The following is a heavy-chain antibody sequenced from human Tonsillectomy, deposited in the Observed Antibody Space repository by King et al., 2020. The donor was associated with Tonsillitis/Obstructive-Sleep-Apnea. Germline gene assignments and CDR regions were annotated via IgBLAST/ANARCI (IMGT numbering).Heavy chain of an antibody. CDR2: IYYSGSA. V-gene: IGHV4-39*01. J-gene: IGHJ5*02. Sequence: QLQESGPGLVKPSETLSLTCTASGGSISSSSYYWGWIRQPPGKGLEWIGSIYYSGSAYYNPSLKSRVTISVDTSKNQFSLKLSYVTAADTAVYYCAGHWSSARGSYPNWFDPWGQGTLVTVSS. CDR1: GGSISSSSYY. CDR3: AGHWSSARGSYPNWFDP. D-gene: IGHD1-26*01.